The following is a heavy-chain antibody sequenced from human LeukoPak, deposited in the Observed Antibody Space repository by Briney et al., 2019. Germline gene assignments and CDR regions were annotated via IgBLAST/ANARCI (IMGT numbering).Heavy chain of an antibody. Sequence: PSETLSLTCTVSGGSISSYYWNWIRQPPGKGLEWIGYIYYSGSTNYNPSLKSRVTISVDTSKNQFSLKMSSVTAADAAVYYCARDLKVDGSSGYYAFDIWGQGTVVTVSS. CDR1: GGSISSYY. J-gene: IGHJ3*02. CDR3: ARDLKVDGSSGYYAFDI. D-gene: IGHD3-22*01. CDR2: IYYSGST. V-gene: IGHV4-59*01.